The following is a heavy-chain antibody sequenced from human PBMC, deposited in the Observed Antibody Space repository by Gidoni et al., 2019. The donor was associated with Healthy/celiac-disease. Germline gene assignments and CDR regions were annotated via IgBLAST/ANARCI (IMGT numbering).Heavy chain of an antibody. CDR2: ISGSGGST. CDR3: AKDTHSYGTSFDY. J-gene: IGHJ4*02. D-gene: IGHD5-18*01. CDR1: GFTFSSYA. Sequence: EVQLLESGGGLVQPGGSLRLSCAASGFTFSSYAMWWVRQAPGKGLEWVSAISGSGGSTYYADSVKGRFTISRDNSKNTLYLQMNSLRAEDTAVYYCAKDTHSYGTSFDYWGQGTLVTVSS. V-gene: IGHV3-23*01.